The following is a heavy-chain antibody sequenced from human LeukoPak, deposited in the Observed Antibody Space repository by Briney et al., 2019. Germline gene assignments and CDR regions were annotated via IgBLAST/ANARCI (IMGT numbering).Heavy chain of an antibody. J-gene: IGHJ4*02. CDR3: ARVWYSGSYPVDY. CDR1: GFTFSSYG. Sequence: PGGSLRLSCAASGFTFSSYGMHWVRQAPGKGLEWVSSITSSSIYKYYADSMKGRFTISRDNAKNSLYLQMNSLRAEDTAVYYCARVWYSGSYPVDYWGQGTLVTVSS. V-gene: IGHV3-21*01. D-gene: IGHD1-26*01. CDR2: ITSSSIYK.